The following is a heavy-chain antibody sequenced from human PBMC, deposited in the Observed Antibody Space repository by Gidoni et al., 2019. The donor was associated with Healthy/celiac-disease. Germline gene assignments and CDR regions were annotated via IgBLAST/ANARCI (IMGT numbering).Heavy chain of an antibody. CDR2: IYTSGST. CDR3: ARSAQQGYYYYGMDV. CDR1: GGSISSYY. Sequence: QVQLQESGPGLVTPSETLSLTCTVSGGSISSYYWSWIRQPAGKGLEWIGRIYTSGSTNYNPSLKSRATMSVDTSKNQFSLKLSSVTAADTAVYYCARSAQQGYYYYGMDVWGQGTTVTVSS. V-gene: IGHV4-4*07. J-gene: IGHJ6*02.